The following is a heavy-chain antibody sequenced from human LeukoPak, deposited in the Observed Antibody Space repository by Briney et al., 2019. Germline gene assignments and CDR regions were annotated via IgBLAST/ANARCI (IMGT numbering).Heavy chain of an antibody. D-gene: IGHD6-19*01. V-gene: IGHV1-18*01. CDR1: AYTFTSYG. CDR2: ITAYNGNT. J-gene: IGHJ4*02. CDR3: ARASESGWREFDY. Sequence: ASVKVSCKASAYTFTSYGISWVRQAPGQGLEWMGWITAYNGNTNYAQKFQGKVTMTTDTYTSTAYMELRSLRSDDTAVYYCARASESGWREFDYWGQGTLVTVSS.